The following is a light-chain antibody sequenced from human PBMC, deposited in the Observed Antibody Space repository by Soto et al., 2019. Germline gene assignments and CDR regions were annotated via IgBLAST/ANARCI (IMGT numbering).Light chain of an antibody. Sequence: EIVLTHSPCTLSLSPWERATLSCRASQSVSTTFLVWYQQRPGQAPRLLIYGASTRATGIPDRFSGSGSGTDFTLTISRLEPEDFAVYYCQQYGSPITFGQGTRLEIK. CDR3: QQYGSPIT. V-gene: IGKV3-20*01. CDR1: QSVSTTF. CDR2: GAS. J-gene: IGKJ5*01.